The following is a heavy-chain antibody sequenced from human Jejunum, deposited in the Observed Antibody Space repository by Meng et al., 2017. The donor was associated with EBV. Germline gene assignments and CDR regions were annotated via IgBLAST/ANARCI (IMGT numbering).Heavy chain of an antibody. CDR1: GGVFRGYY. Sequence: VPLPPWGAGLLEPSETLSLSLVVAGGVFRGYYWRWIRQPAGKGLEWIGEINHSGSTNYNPSLKSRVTISVDTTKNQFSLKLSSVTAADTAVYYCAREARSSGYHPGIGPWGQGTLVTVSS. V-gene: IGHV4-34*01. D-gene: IGHD3-22*01. J-gene: IGHJ5*02. CDR3: AREARSSGYHPGIGP. CDR2: INHSGST.